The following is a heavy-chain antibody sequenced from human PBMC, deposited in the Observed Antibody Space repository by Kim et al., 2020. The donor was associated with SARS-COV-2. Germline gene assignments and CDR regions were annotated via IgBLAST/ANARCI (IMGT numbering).Heavy chain of an antibody. J-gene: IGHJ3*02. CDR3: ARESRFVELFGAFDI. D-gene: IGHD3-10*01. V-gene: IGHV3-33*05. CDR2: ISYDGSNK. Sequence: GGSLRLSCAASGFTFSSYGMHWVRQAPGKGLEWVAVISYDGSNKYYADSVKGRFTISRDNSKNTLYLQMNSLRAEDTAVYYCARESRFVELFGAFDIWGQGTMVTVSS. CDR1: GFTFSSYG.